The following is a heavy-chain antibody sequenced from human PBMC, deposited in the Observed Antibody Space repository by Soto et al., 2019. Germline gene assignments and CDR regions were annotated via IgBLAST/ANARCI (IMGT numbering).Heavy chain of an antibody. CDR1: GLSVNDNY. J-gene: IGHJ4*02. CDR2: IYTSGIT. Sequence: GCALRLSCAVSGLSVNDNYLNWVRQAPGKGLEWVSVIYTSGITYYADSVKGRFTISRDNSKNTVYLQMDSLRDEDTAVYYCTRGTVHYNETTGYFLYDYWGQGTLVTGSS. D-gene: IGHD3-22*01. CDR3: TRGTVHYNETTGYFLYDY. V-gene: IGHV3-53*01.